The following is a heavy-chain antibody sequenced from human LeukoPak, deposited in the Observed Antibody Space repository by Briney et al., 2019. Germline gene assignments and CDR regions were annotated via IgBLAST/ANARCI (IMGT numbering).Heavy chain of an antibody. CDR3: ARDRYSYGYYYYYYMDV. V-gene: IGHV3-66*02. CDR2: IYSGGST. D-gene: IGHD5-18*01. Sequence: QPGGSLRLSCAASGFTVSSNYMSWVRQAPGKGLEWVSVIYSGGSTYYADSVKGRFTISRDNSKNTLYLQMNSLRAEDTAVYCCARDRYSYGYYYYYYMDVWGKGTTVTVSS. J-gene: IGHJ6*03. CDR1: GFTVSSNY.